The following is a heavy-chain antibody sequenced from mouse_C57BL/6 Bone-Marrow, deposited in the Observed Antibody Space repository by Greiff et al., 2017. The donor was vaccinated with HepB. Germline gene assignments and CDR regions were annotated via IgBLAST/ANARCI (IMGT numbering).Heavy chain of an antibody. CDR2: IYPRSGNT. CDR3: ARGFITTVVDYYAMDY. D-gene: IGHD1-1*01. J-gene: IGHJ4*01. Sequence: VKLMESGAELARPGASVKLSCKASGYTFTSYGISWVKQRTGQGLEWIGEIYPRSGNTYYNEKFKGKATLTADKSSSTAYMELRSLTSEDSAVYFCARGFITTVVDYYAMDYWGQGTSVTVSS. V-gene: IGHV1-81*01. CDR1: GYTFTSYG.